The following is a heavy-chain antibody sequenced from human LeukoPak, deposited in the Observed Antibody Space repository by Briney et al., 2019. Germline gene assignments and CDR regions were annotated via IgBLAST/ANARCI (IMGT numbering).Heavy chain of an antibody. J-gene: IGHJ4*02. CDR1: GFTFTTFG. D-gene: IGHD1/OR15-1a*01. CDR3: AKINNDDGY. CDR2: ISPDGNIE. Sequence: PGRSLRLSCAASGFTFTTFGIHWVRQAPGKGLEWVAAISPDGNIEYYTDSVKGRFTISRDNSKNMIYLQMNSLRGGDSAVYYCAKINNDDGYWGQGTLVTVSS. V-gene: IGHV3-30*18.